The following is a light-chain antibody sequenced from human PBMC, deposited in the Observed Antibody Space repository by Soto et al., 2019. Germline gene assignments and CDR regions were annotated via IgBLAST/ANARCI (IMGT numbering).Light chain of an antibody. Sequence: QSVLTQPPSASGTPGQRVTISCSGSSSNIGSKYVYWYQQLPGTAPKLLMYRNNQRPSGVPDRFSGSKSGTSASLAISGLRSEDEGDYYCAAWDAGVSGPAFGGGTKLPVL. V-gene: IGLV1-47*01. CDR3: AAWDAGVSGPA. CDR2: RNN. CDR1: SSNIGSKY. J-gene: IGLJ2*01.